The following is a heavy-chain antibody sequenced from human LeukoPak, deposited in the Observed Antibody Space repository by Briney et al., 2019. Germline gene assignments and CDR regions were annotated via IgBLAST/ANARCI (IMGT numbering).Heavy chain of an antibody. CDR1: GFTFSSYA. D-gene: IGHD6-6*01. CDR3: AKDLIAAPPEGMDV. CDR2: ISGSGGST. V-gene: IGHV3-23*01. J-gene: IGHJ6*03. Sequence: GGSLRLSCAASGFTFSSYAMSWVRQAPGKGLEWVSAISGSGGSTYYADSVKGRFTISRDNSKNTLYLQMSSLRAEDTAVYYCAKDLIAAPPEGMDVWGKGTTVTVSS.